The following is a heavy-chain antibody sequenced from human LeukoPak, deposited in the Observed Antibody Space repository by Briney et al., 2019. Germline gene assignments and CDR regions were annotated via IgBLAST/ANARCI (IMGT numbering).Heavy chain of an antibody. CDR3: AKGHSSSWYYFGY. D-gene: IGHD6-13*01. CDR1: GFTFSNYD. CDR2: ISDDGRKK. Sequence: GGSLRLSCAASGFTFSNYDMHWVRQAPGKGLEWVAAISDDGRKKSHADSVKGRFTISRDNSKDTLYVQMNSLRTEDTAVYYCAKGHSSSWYYFGYWGQGTLVTVSS. V-gene: IGHV3-30*18. J-gene: IGHJ4*02.